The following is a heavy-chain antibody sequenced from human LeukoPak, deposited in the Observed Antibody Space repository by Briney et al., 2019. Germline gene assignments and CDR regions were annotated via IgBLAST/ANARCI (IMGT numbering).Heavy chain of an antibody. CDR3: ARNPGGIGDY. CDR2: ISSSGSTI. J-gene: IGHJ4*02. CDR1: GFTFSSYE. V-gene: IGHV3-48*03. Sequence: GGSLRLSCAASGFTFSSYEMNWVRQAPGKGLEWVSYISSSGSTIYYADSVKGRFTVSRDNAKNTLYLQMNSLRDEDTAVYYCARNPGGIGDYWGQGTLVTVSS. D-gene: IGHD4-23*01.